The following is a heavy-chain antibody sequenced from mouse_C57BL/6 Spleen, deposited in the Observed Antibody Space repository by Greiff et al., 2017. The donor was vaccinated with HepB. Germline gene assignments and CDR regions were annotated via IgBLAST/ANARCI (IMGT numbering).Heavy chain of an antibody. V-gene: IGHV1-69*01. CDR2: IDPSDSYT. CDR1: GYTFTSYW. D-gene: IGHD1-1*01. J-gene: IGHJ3*01. CDR3: AKFTTSFSY. Sequence: QVQLQQSGAELVMPGASVKLSCKASGYTFTSYWMHWVKQRPGQGLEWIGEIDPSDSYTNYNQKFKGKSPLTVDKSSSTAYRQLSSLTSEDSAVYYCAKFTTSFSYWGQGTLVTVSA.